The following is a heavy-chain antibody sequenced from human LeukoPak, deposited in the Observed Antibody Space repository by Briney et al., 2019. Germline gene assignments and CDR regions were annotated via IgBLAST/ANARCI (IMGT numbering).Heavy chain of an antibody. CDR3: ASSIMITFGGVIPAPFDY. V-gene: IGHV3-48*04. D-gene: IGHD3-16*02. CDR2: ISSSGSTI. J-gene: IGHJ4*02. Sequence: GGSLRLSCAASGFTFSVYWMSWVRQAPGKGLEWVSYISSSGSTIYYADSVKGRFTISRDNAKNSLYLQMNSLRAEDTAVYYCASSIMITFGGVIPAPFDYWGQGTLVTVSS. CDR1: GFTFSVYW.